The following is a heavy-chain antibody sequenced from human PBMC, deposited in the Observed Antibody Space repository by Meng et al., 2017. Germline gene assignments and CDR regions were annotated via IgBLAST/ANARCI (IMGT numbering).Heavy chain of an antibody. CDR3: ARDYADYSS. CDR1: GGSFSGYY. Sequence: SETLSLTCAVYGGSFSGYYWSWIRQPPGKGLEWIGEINHSGSTNYNPSLKSRVTISVDTSKNQFSLKLSSVTAADTAVYYCARDYADYSSWGQGTLVTVSS. CDR2: INHSGST. J-gene: IGHJ5*02. V-gene: IGHV4-34*01. D-gene: IGHD4-17*01.